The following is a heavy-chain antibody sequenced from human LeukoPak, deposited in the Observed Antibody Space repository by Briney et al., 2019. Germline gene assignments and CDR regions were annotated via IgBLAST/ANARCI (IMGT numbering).Heavy chain of an antibody. CDR1: GGSISSNF. V-gene: IGHV4-59*01. CDR3: ARGLRVGNTGYYFDY. D-gene: IGHD1-26*01. CDR2: IYYSGTT. J-gene: IGHJ4*02. Sequence: SETLSLTCTVSGGSISSNFWSWIRQPPGKGLEGIGYIYYSGTTSYNASLKSRVTMSVDTSKNQFSLNLNSVTAADTAVYYCARGLRVGNTGYYFDYWGQGTLVTVSS.